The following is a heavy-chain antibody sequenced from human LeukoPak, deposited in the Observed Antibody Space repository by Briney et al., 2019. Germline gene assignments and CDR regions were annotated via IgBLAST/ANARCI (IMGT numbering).Heavy chain of an antibody. J-gene: IGHJ4*02. D-gene: IGHD3-10*02. Sequence: GGSLRLSCAASGFIFSDYEINWVRQGPGKGLEWVSCISTSGSTSYYADSVKGRFTISRDNAKNSLFLQMNSLTAEDSAVYYCARGALHVFDYWGQGTPVTVSS. CDR1: GFIFSDYE. CDR2: ISTSGSTS. CDR3: ARGALHVFDY. V-gene: IGHV3-48*03.